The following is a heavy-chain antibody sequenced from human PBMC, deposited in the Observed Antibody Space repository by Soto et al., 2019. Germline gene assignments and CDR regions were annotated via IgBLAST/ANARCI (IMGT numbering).Heavy chain of an antibody. Sequence: HSQTLSLTCVISGDSVSSSSAAWNWIRQSPSRGLEWLGRTYYRSKWIHEYAVSMESRITINPDTSNNQFSLQLYSVTPEDTAVYYCEGLLWFPGMDVSGQGTPVTVSS. D-gene: IGHD3-10*01. J-gene: IGHJ6*02. CDR2: TYYRSKWIH. CDR1: GDSVSSSSAA. CDR3: EGLLWFPGMDV. V-gene: IGHV6-1*01.